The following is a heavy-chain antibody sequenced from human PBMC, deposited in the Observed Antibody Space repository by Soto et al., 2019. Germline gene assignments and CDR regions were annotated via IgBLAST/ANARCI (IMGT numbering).Heavy chain of an antibody. CDR2: ISGSGGST. Sequence: GGSLRLSCAASGFTFSSYAMSWVRQAPGKGLEWVSAISGSGGSTYYADSVKGRFTISRDNSKNTPYLQMNSLRAEDAAVYYCATPPRPLYGDTNWFDPWGQGTLVTVSS. CDR3: ATPPRPLYGDTNWFDP. V-gene: IGHV3-23*01. D-gene: IGHD4-17*01. J-gene: IGHJ5*02. CDR1: GFTFSSYA.